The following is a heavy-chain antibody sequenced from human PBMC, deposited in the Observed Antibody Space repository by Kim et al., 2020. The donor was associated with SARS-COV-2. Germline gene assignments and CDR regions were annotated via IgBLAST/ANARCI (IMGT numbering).Heavy chain of an antibody. CDR1: GYTFTSYG. CDR3: ARNGQGYDILTGYPSSYWYFDL. CDR2: ISAYNGNT. V-gene: IGHV1-18*01. D-gene: IGHD3-9*01. Sequence: ASVKVSCKASGYTFTSYGISWVRQAPGQGLEWMGWISAYNGNTNYAQKLQGRVTMTTDTSTSTAYMELRSLRSDDTAVYYCARNGQGYDILTGYPSSYWYFDLWGRGTLVTVSS. J-gene: IGHJ2*01.